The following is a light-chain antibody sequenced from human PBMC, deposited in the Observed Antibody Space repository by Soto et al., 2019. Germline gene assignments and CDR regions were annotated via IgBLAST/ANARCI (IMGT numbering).Light chain of an antibody. J-gene: IGLJ1*01. CDR2: DDS. CDR1: SSDVGVYNY. V-gene: IGLV2-14*01. Sequence: QSALTQPASVSGSPGQSITISCTGTSSDVGVYNYVSWYQQHPGKVPKLLIYDDSNRPSGVPNRFSGSKSGTSASLAITGLQAEDEADYYCQSYDSSLSGSGVFGTGTKVTVL. CDR3: QSYDSSLSGSGV.